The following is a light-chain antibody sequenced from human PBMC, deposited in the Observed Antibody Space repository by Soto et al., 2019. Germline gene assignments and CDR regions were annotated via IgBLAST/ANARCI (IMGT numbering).Light chain of an antibody. CDR2: SNN. V-gene: IGLV1-44*01. Sequence: QPVLTQPPSASGTPGQRVTISCSGSSSNIGTYTVNWYQQVPGTAPKLLIYSNNQRPSGVPDRFSGSKSGTSASLAISGLQSEDEADYYCAAWDASLNGVIFGGGTKLTVL. J-gene: IGLJ2*01. CDR1: SSNIGTYT. CDR3: AAWDASLNGVI.